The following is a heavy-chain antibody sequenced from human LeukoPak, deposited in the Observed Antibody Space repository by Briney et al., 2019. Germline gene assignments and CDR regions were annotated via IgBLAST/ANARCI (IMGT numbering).Heavy chain of an antibody. CDR3: ARGRFDP. CDR2: INHSGST. Sequence: SETLSLTCAVYGGSFSGCYWSWIRQPPGKGLEWIGEINHSGSTNYNPSLKSRVTISVDTSKNQFSLKLSPVTAADTVVYYCARGRFDPWGQGTLVTVSS. CDR1: GGSFSGCY. J-gene: IGHJ5*02. V-gene: IGHV4-34*01.